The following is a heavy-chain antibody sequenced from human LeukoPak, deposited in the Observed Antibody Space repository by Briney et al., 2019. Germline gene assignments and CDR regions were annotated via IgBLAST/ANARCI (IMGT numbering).Heavy chain of an antibody. CDR1: GYTFTSYD. D-gene: IGHD4-23*01. CDR2: ITPIFGTA. J-gene: IGHJ4*02. CDR3: ARGWLAETTVVTPYNY. V-gene: IGHV1-69*13. Sequence: SVKVSCKASGYTFTSYDINWVRQATGQGLEWMGGITPIFGTANYAQKFQGRVTITAVESMSTAYMELSSLRPEDTAVYYCARGWLAETTVVTPYNYWGQGTLVTVSS.